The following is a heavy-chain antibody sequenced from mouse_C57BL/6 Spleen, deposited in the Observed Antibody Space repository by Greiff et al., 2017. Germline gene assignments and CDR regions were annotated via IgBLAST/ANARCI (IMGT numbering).Heavy chain of an antibody. CDR1: GFSLTSYG. Sequence: VHLVESGPGLVAPSPSLSITCTVSGFSLTSYGVDWVRQSPGKGLEWLGVIWGVGSTNYNSALKTRLSISKDNSKRQVFLKMDSLQTDDTAMYYCARGGYYGSSYWFAYWGQGTLVTVSA. D-gene: IGHD1-1*01. V-gene: IGHV2-6*01. J-gene: IGHJ3*01. CDR2: IWGVGST. CDR3: ARGGYYGSSYWFAY.